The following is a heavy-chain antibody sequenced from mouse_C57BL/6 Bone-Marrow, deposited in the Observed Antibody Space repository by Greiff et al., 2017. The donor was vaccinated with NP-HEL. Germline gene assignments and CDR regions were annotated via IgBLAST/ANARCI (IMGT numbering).Heavy chain of an antibody. V-gene: IGHV1-74*01. D-gene: IGHD1-1*01. CDR3: GGSSPWFAY. CDR2: IHPSGSDT. Sequence: VQLQQPGAELVKPGASVKVSCKASGYTFTSYWMHWVKQRPGQGLEWIGRIHPSGSDTNYNQKFKGKATLTVDKSSSTAYMQLSSLTSADAAVYYCGGSSPWFAYWGQGTLVTVSA. CDR1: GYTFTSYW. J-gene: IGHJ3*01.